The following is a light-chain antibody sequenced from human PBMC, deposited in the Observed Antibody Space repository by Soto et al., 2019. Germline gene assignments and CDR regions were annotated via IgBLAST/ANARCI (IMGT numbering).Light chain of an antibody. J-gene: IGKJ2*01. V-gene: IGKV3-20*01. CDR3: QHYDSLPYT. Sequence: EIVLTQSPGTLSLSRGERATLSCRASQTTSAAYLAWYQQKPGQAPRLLIYGASTRATGIPDRFSGSGSGTDFTLTINRLEPEDFAVYYCQHYDSLPYTFGQGTKVDIK. CDR1: QTTSAAY. CDR2: GAS.